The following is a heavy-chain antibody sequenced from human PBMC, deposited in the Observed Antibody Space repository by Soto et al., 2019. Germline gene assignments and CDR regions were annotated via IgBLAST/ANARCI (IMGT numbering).Heavy chain of an antibody. CDR2: ISSSGNTI. Sequence: QVQLVESGGGLVRPGESLRLSCAASEFTFSDYYMSWIRQAPGKGLEWVSYISSSGNTIYYADSVKGRFTISRDNAKNSLYLQMNSLRVEDTAVYYCARRYSGGRAFDICGQGTMVTVSS. CDR3: ARRYSGGRAFDI. D-gene: IGHD5-12*01. V-gene: IGHV3-11*01. J-gene: IGHJ3*02. CDR1: EFTFSDYY.